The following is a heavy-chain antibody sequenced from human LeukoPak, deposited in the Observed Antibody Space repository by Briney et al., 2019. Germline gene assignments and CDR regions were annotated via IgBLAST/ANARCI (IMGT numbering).Heavy chain of an antibody. CDR3: ARVYGIPAAGDYYGMDV. D-gene: IGHD6-13*01. Sequence: GGSLRLSCAASGFTFSSYTMNWVRQAPGKGLEWVSSITSGGVNTYYATSVKGRFTISRDNAKNSLFLQMDSLRAEDTAVYYSARVYGIPAAGDYYGMDVWGQGTTVTVSS. J-gene: IGHJ6*02. V-gene: IGHV3-21*01. CDR1: GFTFSSYT. CDR2: ITSGGVNT.